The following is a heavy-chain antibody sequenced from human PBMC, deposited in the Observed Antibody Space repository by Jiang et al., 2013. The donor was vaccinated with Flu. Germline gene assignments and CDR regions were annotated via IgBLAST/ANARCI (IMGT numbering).Heavy chain of an antibody. J-gene: IGHJ6*02. D-gene: IGHD1-26*01. CDR2: TYYRSKWYN. V-gene: IGHV6-1*01. Sequence: AISGDSVSSNSAAWNWIRQSPSRGLEWLGRTYYRSKWYNDYAVSVKSRITINPDTSKNQFSLQLNSVTPEDTAVYYCARGQWELLRYYYGMDVWGQGTTVTVSS. CDR3: ARGQWELLRYYYGMDV. CDR1: GDSVSSNSAA.